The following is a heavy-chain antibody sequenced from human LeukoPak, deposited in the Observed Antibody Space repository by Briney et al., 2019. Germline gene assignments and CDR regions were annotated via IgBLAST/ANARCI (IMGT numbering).Heavy chain of an antibody. Sequence: NSSETLSLTCILTSPSLSTYYWSWIRHTHGKGLEWIGHFYYSGSTTYNPSLKSRVTISVDTSRDQFSLKLTSVSAADTAVYYCARGQGGNYYLNYFDYWGQGALVTVSS. D-gene: IGHD1-26*01. CDR1: SPSLSTYY. CDR3: ARGQGGNYYLNYFDY. J-gene: IGHJ4*02. V-gene: IGHV4-59*01. CDR2: FYYSGST.